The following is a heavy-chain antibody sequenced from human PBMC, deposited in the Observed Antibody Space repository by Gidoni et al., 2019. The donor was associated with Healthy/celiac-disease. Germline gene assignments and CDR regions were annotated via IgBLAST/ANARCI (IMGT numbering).Heavy chain of an antibody. J-gene: IGHJ4*02. V-gene: IGHV3-11*01. CDR3: AREHDYGDYEGDY. CDR2: ISSSGSTI. D-gene: IGHD4-17*01. Sequence: LEWVSYISSSGSTIYYADSVKGRFTISRDNAKSSLYLQMNSLRAEDTAVYYCAREHDYGDYEGDYWGQGTLVTVSS.